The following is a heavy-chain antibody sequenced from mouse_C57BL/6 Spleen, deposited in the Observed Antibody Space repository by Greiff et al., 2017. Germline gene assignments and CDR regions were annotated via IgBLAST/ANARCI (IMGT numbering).Heavy chain of an antibody. CDR3: TRPLHYYGSYYAMDY. V-gene: IGHV1-15*01. J-gene: IGHJ4*01. D-gene: IGHD1-1*01. CDR1: GYTFTSYW. CDR2: IDPETGGT. Sequence: QVQLQQPGAELVRPGSSVKLSCKASGYTFTSYWMHWVKQTPVHGLEWIGAIDPETGGTAYNQKFKGKAILTADKSSSTAYMELRSLTSEDSAVYYGTRPLHYYGSYYAMDYWGQGTSVTVSS.